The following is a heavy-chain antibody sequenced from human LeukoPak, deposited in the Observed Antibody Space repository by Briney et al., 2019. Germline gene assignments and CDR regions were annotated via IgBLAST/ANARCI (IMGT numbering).Heavy chain of an antibody. D-gene: IGHD7-27*01. CDR2: IYYSGTT. Sequence: PSETLSLPCTVSGGPISSGYWSWIRQSPGKGLEWIGYIYYSGTTSYNPSLKSRVTISLDTSTNQFSLKLSSVTAADTAVYYCTRGANWGSPDYWGQGTLVTVSS. V-gene: IGHV4-59*01. CDR3: TRGANWGSPDY. J-gene: IGHJ4*02. CDR1: GGPISSGY.